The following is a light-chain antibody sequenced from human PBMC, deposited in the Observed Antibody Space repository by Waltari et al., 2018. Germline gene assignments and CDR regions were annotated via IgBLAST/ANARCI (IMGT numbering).Light chain of an antibody. Sequence: SALTQPRSVSGSPGQSVTISCTGTSSDVGGYNYVSWYQQHPGKAPKFMIYDVNKRPSGVPDRFSGSKAGNTASLTISGLQAEDEADYYCYSYAGSYTWVFGGGTKLTVL. CDR2: DVN. V-gene: IGLV2-11*01. CDR3: YSYAGSYTWV. J-gene: IGLJ3*02. CDR1: SSDVGGYNY.